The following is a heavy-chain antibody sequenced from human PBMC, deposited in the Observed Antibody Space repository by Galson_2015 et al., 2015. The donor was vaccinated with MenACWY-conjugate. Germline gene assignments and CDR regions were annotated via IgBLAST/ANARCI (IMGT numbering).Heavy chain of an antibody. V-gene: IGHV7-4-1*02. J-gene: IGHJ5*02. D-gene: IGHD6-19*01. CDR3: ARTLAVTGSTINWFDP. CDR2: INTKTGNP. CDR1: GYNFTRYA. Sequence: CKASGYNFTRYAMNWVRQAPGQGLEWMGWINTKTGNPTYAQGFTGRVVFSLDTSVSAAYLQISSLQAEDTAVYYCARTLAVTGSTINWFDPWGQGTLVTVSS.